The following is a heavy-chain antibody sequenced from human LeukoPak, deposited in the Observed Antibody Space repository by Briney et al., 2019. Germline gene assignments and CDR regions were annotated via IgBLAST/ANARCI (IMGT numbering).Heavy chain of an antibody. CDR3: ARARGLLRYFGMDV. CDR1: GGSISSYY. D-gene: IGHD3-9*01. J-gene: IGHJ6*02. V-gene: IGHV4-59*01. Sequence: SETLSLTCTVSGGSISSYYWSWIRQPPGKGLEWIGYIYYSGSTNYNPSLKSRVTISVDTSKNQFSLKQSSVTAADTAVYYCARARGLLRYFGMDVWGQGTTVTVSS. CDR2: IYYSGST.